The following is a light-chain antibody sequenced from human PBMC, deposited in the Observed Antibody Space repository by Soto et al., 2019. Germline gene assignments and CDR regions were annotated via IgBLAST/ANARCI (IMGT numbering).Light chain of an antibody. Sequence: QSVLTQPPSVSAAPRQKVTLSCSGGSFNIGNNYVSWYQQLPGIAPKLLIYDNDKRPSGIPGRFSGSKSGTSATLGITGLQTGDEADYYCAAWDSSLSAWVFGGGTKLTVL. CDR2: DND. J-gene: IGLJ3*02. CDR3: AAWDSSLSAWV. CDR1: SFNIGNNY. V-gene: IGLV1-51*01.